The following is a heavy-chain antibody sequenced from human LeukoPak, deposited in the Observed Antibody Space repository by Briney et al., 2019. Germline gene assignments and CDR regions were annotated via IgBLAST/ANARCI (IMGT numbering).Heavy chain of an antibody. D-gene: IGHD1-7*01. CDR3: ARVPGGGTAAN. CDR1: GGSFSGYY. Sequence: PSETLSLTCAAYGGSFSGYYLSWIRQPPGKGLEWIGFTSYSGSTNYNPSLKSRVTISADTSKNQFSLNLSSVTAADTALYYCARVPGGGTAANWGQGTMVTVSS. J-gene: IGHJ3*01. V-gene: IGHV4-59*01. CDR2: TSYSGST.